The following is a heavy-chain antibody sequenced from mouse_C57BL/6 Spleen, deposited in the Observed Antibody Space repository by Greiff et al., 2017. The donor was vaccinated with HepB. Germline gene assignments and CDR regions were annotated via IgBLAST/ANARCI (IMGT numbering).Heavy chain of an antibody. D-gene: IGHD1-1*01. CDR1: GFTFSDYY. CDR3: ARRGYGSRSYFDY. V-gene: IGHV5-12*01. J-gene: IGHJ2*01. Sequence: EVKVVESGGGLVQPGGSLKLSCAASGFTFSDYYMYWVRQTPEKRLEWVAYISNGGGSTYYPDTVKGRFTISRDNAKNTLYLQMSRLKSEDTAMYYCARRGYGSRSYFDYWGQGTTLTVSS. CDR2: ISNGGGST.